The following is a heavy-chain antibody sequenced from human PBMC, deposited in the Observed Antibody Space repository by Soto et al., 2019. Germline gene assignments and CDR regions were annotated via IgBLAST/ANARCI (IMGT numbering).Heavy chain of an antibody. D-gene: IGHD6-25*01. CDR3: TRPEPYSSEVAS. CDR1: GFTFSGSA. V-gene: IGHV3-73*02. J-gene: IGHJ5*02. Sequence: EVQLVESGGGLVQPGGSLTLSCAASGFTFSGSAMHWVRQASGKGLEWVGRIRSKANSYATAYAASVKGRFTISRDDSKNTAYLQMNSLRTEDTAVYYCTRPEPYSSEVASWGQGTLVTVSS. CDR2: IRSKANSYAT.